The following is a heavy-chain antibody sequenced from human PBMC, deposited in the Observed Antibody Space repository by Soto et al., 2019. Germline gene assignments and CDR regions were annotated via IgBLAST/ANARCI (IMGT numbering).Heavy chain of an antibody. CDR3: ARRGGYYYDSSGYYDY. J-gene: IGHJ4*02. Sequence: PSETLSLTCTVSGGSISSYYWSWIRQPPGKGLEWIGYIYYSGSTNYNPSLKSRVTISVDTSKNQFSLKLSSVTAADTAVYYCARRGGYYYDSSGYYDYWGQGTLVTVSS. CDR2: IYYSGST. D-gene: IGHD3-22*01. CDR1: GGSISSYY. V-gene: IGHV4-59*01.